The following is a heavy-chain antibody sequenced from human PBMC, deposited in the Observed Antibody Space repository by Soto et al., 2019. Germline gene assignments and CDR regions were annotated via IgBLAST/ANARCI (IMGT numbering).Heavy chain of an antibody. CDR3: ARAKPGGGWLDY. V-gene: IGHV4-61*01. J-gene: IGHJ4*02. CDR1: GGSVSSGSYY. CDR2: IYYSGST. Sequence: KASETLSLTCTVSGGSVSSGSYYWSWIRQPPGKGLEWIGYIYYSGSTNYNPSLKSRVTISVDTSKNQFSLKLSSVTAADTAVYYCARAKPGGGWLDYWGQGTLVTV. D-gene: IGHD6-19*01.